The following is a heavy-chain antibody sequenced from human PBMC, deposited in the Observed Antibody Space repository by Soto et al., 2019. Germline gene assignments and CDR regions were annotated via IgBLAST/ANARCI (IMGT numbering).Heavy chain of an antibody. J-gene: IGHJ3*02. CDR2: IIPIFGTA. Sequence: GASVKVSCKASGGTFSSYAISWVRQAPGQGLEWMGGIIPIFGTANYAQKFQGRVTITADESTSTAYMELSSLRSEDTAVYYCASATMIVVVMAANSAFDIWGQGTMVTVSS. V-gene: IGHV1-69*13. CDR1: GGTFSSYA. CDR3: ASATMIVVVMAANSAFDI. D-gene: IGHD3-22*01.